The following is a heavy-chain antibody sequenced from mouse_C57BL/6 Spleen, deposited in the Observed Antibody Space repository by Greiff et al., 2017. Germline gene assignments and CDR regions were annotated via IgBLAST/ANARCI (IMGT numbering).Heavy chain of an antibody. CDR1: GFSFNTYA. D-gene: IGHD1-1*01. CDR3: VRHPTVVADAMDY. J-gene: IGHJ4*01. V-gene: IGHV10-1*01. CDR2: IRSKSNNYAT. Sequence: EVQLVESGGGLVQPKGSLKLSCAASGFSFNTYAMNWVRQAPGKGLEWVARIRSKSNNYATYYADSVKDRFTISRDDSESMLYLQMNNLKTEDTAMYYCVRHPTVVADAMDYWGQGTSVTVSS.